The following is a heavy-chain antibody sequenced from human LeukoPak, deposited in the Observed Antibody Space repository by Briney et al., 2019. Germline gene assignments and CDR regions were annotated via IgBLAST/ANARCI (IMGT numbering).Heavy chain of an antibody. CDR1: GDSLNSYY. V-gene: IGHV4-59*01. Sequence: SETLSLTCTVSGDSLNSYYWSWIRQPPGEGLQWIGYIFYSGSSNYNACLRSRVAISVDTSKNQFSLKLTSVTAADTAVYYCAGRAARFFDYWGQGILVTVSS. J-gene: IGHJ4*02. CDR3: AGRAARFFDY. D-gene: IGHD6-25*01. CDR2: IFYSGSS.